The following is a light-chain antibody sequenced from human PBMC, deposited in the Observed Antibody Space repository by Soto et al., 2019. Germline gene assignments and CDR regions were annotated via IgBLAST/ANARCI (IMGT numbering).Light chain of an antibody. Sequence: SYQLTRPPSCLGVPEQTARITGGGNKVGWKSVNWYHQEEGKAAVLVVYDDIGRPSGLQERLSGSHSGNMATLTISRVEAADEADYYCQVWDSSSDHLGVFGTGTKVTVL. CDR2: DDI. V-gene: IGLV3-21*02. J-gene: IGLJ1*01. CDR3: QVWDSSSDHLGV. CDR1: KVGWKS.